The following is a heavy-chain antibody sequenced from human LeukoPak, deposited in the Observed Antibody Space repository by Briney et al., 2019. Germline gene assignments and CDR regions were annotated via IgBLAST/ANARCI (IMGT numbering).Heavy chain of an antibody. J-gene: IGHJ4*02. CDR3: AREWQGGIAAAGTRIEGDY. D-gene: IGHD6-13*01. CDR1: GFSVSGYW. Sequence: GGSLRLSCAVSGFSVSGYWMTWVRQARGKGLEWVANIKQDGSEKNYVDSVKGRFTISRDNAENSLFLQMNSLRVEDTAVYYCAREWQGGIAAAGTRIEGDYWGQGILVAVSS. CDR2: IKQDGSEK. V-gene: IGHV3-7*01.